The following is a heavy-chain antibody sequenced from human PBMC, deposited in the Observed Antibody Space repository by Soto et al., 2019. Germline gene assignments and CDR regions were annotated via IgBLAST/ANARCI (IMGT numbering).Heavy chain of an antibody. CDR3: ARDGGSHDAFDI. Sequence: QVQLVQSGAEVKKPGSSVKVSCKASGGTFSSYTISWVRQAPGQGLEWMGRIIPILGIANYAQKFQGRVTITADKSTSTAYMELSSLRSEDTAVYDFARDGGSHDAFDIWGQGTMVTVSS. CDR1: GGTFSSYT. CDR2: IIPILGIA. D-gene: IGHD3-10*01. V-gene: IGHV1-69*08. J-gene: IGHJ3*02.